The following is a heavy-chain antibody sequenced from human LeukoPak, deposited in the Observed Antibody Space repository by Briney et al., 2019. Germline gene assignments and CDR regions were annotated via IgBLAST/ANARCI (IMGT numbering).Heavy chain of an antibody. CDR3: ASSFIRGDYYYYMDV. CDR1: GYSYTSYW. V-gene: IGHV5-51*01. CDR2: IYPGDSDT. D-gene: IGHD3-10*01. Sequence: GESLKICCKGSGYSYTSYWIGWVRPMPGKGLEWMGIIYPGDSDTRYSPSFQGQVTISADKSISTAYLQWSSLKASDTAMYYCASSFIRGDYYYYMDVWGKGTTVTVAS. J-gene: IGHJ6*03.